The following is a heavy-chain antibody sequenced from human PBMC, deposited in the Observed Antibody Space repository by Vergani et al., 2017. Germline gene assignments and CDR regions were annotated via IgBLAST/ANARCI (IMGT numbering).Heavy chain of an antibody. CDR2: ISAYNGNT. J-gene: IGHJ5*02. D-gene: IGHD1-1*01. Sequence: QVQLVQSGAEVKKPGASVKVSCKASGYTFTSYGISWVRQAPGQGLEWMGWISAYNGNTKYAQKLQGRVPMTTDTSTCTAYMELRSLRSDDTAVYYCARDLGFGDIATTGWFDPWGQGTLVTVSS. V-gene: IGHV1-18*01. CDR1: GYTFTSYG. CDR3: ARDLGFGDIATTGWFDP.